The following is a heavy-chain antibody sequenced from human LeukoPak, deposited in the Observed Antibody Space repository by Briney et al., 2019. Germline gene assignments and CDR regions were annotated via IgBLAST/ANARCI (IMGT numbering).Heavy chain of an antibody. V-gene: IGHV4-59*08. CDR2: IYYSGST. D-gene: IGHD5-18*01. J-gene: IGHJ4*02. CDR3: ARHMGLGYSYGYPYFDY. Sequence: PSETLSLTCTVSGGSISSYYWSWIRQPPGKGLEWIGYIYYSGSTNYNPSLKSRVTISVDTSKNQFSLKLSSVTAADTAVYYCARHMGLGYSYGYPYFDYWGQGTLVPVSS. CDR1: GGSISSYY.